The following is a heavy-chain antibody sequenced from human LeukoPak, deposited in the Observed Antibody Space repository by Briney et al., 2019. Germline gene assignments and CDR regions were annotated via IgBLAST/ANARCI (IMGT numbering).Heavy chain of an antibody. D-gene: IGHD5-18*01. Sequence: GTSLRLSCSGSGFTFSSHAMHWVRQAPGKGLEWVALISYDGSNKYYADSVKGRFTISRDNSKNTLYLQMNSLRAEDTAVYYCAGEWNSYGTNYYYGMDVWGQGTAVTVSS. CDR2: ISYDGSNK. CDR1: GFTFSSHA. V-gene: IGHV3-30*04. CDR3: AGEWNSYGTNYYYGMDV. J-gene: IGHJ6*02.